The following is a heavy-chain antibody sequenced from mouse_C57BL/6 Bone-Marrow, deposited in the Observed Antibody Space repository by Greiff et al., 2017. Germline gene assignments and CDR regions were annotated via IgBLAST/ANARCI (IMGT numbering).Heavy chain of an antibody. V-gene: IGHV1-76*01. Sequence: VQVVESGAELVRPGASVKLSCKASGYTFTDYYINWVKQRPGQGLEWIARIYPGSGNTYYNEKFKGKATLTAEKSSSTAYMQLSSLTSEDSAVYFCARGLAYWGQGTLVTVSA. CDR2: IYPGSGNT. CDR1: GYTFTDYY. CDR3: ARGLAY. D-gene: IGHD6-5*01. J-gene: IGHJ3*01.